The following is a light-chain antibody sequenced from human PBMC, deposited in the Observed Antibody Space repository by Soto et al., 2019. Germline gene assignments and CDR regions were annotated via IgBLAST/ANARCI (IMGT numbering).Light chain of an antibody. CDR3: QQYGTSPIT. Sequence: DIVLTQSPSTLSLSPGLRSTLPCRASQSVSSSYLAWYRQKHGQAPRIXIHGTSSRATGTPDRFTGSGYGTDFNLTITRLETEDFAVYYCQQYGTSPITFGQGTRLEIK. CDR2: GTS. J-gene: IGKJ5*01. V-gene: IGKV3-20*01. CDR1: QSVSSSY.